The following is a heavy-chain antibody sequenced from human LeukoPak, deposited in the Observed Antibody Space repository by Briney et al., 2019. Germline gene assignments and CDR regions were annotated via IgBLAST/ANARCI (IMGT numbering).Heavy chain of an antibody. Sequence: GGSLRLSCTASGFSFSGHWMHWARQLPGKGLVWVSRISPTGSTTSYADSVKGRFTISRDNSKNTLYLQMNSLRAEDTAIYYCAKKYGVTVYGSGLNYFDYWGQGTLVTVSS. CDR1: GFSFSGHW. CDR2: ISPTGSTT. CDR3: AKKYGVTVYGSGLNYFDY. D-gene: IGHD6-19*01. V-gene: IGHV3-74*01. J-gene: IGHJ4*02.